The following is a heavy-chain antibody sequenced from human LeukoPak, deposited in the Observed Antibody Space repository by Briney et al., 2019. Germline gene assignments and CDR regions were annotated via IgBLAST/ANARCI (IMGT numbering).Heavy chain of an antibody. CDR3: ARDHSSFIAARPHYFDY. J-gene: IGHJ4*02. D-gene: IGHD6-6*01. CDR1: GGTFSSYA. Sequence: VASVKVSCKASGGTFSSYAISWVRQAPGQGLGWMGGIIPIFGTANYAQKFQGRVTITADESTSTAYMELSSLRSEDTAVYYCARDHSSFIAARPHYFDYWGQGTLVTVSS. CDR2: IIPIFGTA. V-gene: IGHV1-69*13.